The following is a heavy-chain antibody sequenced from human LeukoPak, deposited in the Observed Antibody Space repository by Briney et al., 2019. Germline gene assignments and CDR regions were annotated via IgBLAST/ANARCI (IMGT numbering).Heavy chain of an antibody. CDR1: GGSISSSSYY. CDR2: FYYSGST. CDR3: ASGNQRRWELLASALDY. Sequence: PSETLSLTCTVSGGSISSSSYYWGWIRQPPGKGLEAIVSFYYSGSTYYNPSLKSRVTISVDTSKNQSSLKLSSVTAADTAVYYCASGNQRRWELLASALDYWGQGTLVTVSS. J-gene: IGHJ4*02. D-gene: IGHD1-26*01. V-gene: IGHV4-39*01.